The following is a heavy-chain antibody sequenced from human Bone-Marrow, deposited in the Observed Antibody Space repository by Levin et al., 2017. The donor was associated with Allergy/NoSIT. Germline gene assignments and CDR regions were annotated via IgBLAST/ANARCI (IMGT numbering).Heavy chain of an antibody. CDR2: INHSGST. CDR1: GGSFSGYY. D-gene: IGHD3-22*01. Sequence: SQTLSLTCAVYGGSFSGYYWSWIRQPPGKGLEWIGEINHSGSTNYNPSLKSRVTISVDTSKNQFSLKLSSVTAADTAVYYCASAQRHYYDSSGYDNWFDPWGQGTLVTVSS. J-gene: IGHJ5*02. CDR3: ASAQRHYYDSSGYDNWFDP. V-gene: IGHV4-34*01.